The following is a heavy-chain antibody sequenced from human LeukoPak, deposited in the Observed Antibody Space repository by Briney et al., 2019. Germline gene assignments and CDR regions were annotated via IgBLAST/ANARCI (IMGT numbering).Heavy chain of an antibody. CDR2: ITSSQGRA. Sequence: GGSLRLSCAASGFTFSSFAMTWVRQAPGKGLEWVASITSSQGRAYTTDSMKGRFTISRDNSQSTLYLQMNDLRVEDTAVYYCSKDPNGDYIGAFDSWGQGTLVTVSS. CDR1: GFTFSSFA. V-gene: IGHV3-23*01. D-gene: IGHD4-17*01. J-gene: IGHJ5*01. CDR3: SKDPNGDYIGAFDS.